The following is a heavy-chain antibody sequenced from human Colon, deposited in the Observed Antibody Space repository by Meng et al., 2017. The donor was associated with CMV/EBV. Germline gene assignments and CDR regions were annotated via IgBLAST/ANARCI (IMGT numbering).Heavy chain of an antibody. J-gene: IGHJ4*02. Sequence: ASVTVSCKASGYIFTTFGISCVRQAPGQGPEWMGRISPYSGHTNSAPKFQGRITLTTDTSTSTAYMDLRSLRSDDTAVYYCVRSLDDASGQFRDYWGQGTLVTVSS. D-gene: IGHD3-3*01. CDR1: GYIFTTFG. CDR2: ISPYSGHT. CDR3: VRSLDDASGQFRDY. V-gene: IGHV1-18*01.